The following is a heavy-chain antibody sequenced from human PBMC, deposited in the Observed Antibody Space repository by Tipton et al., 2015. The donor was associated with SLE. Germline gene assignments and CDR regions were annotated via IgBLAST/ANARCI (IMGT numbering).Heavy chain of an antibody. CDR1: GFTFSSYA. D-gene: IGHD3-22*01. Sequence: SLRLSCAASGFTFSSYAMHWVRQAPGKGLEWVAVISYDGSNKYYADSVKGRLTISRDNSKNTLYLQMNSLRAEDTAVYYCARDDYDSSGFWRIRYCFDSWGQEPLFPVSS. V-gene: IGHV3-30*04. CDR3: ARDDYDSSGFWRIRYCFDS. J-gene: IGHJ4*02. CDR2: ISYDGSNK.